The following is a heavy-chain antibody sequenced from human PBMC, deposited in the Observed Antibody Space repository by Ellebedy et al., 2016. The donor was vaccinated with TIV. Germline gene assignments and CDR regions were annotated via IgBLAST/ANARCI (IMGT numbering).Heavy chain of an antibody. CDR3: ARVAAAGHLSSVDF. D-gene: IGHD2-21*02. Sequence: SETLSLTXTVSGGSIVNSPYFWGWIRQPPGKGLEWIGSISYRGSTFYIPALKSRVTMSVDTSKDQFSLKVRSATAADTAFYFCARVAAAGHLSSVDFWGQGTLVTVSS. CDR1: GGSIVNSPYF. J-gene: IGHJ4*02. CDR2: ISYRGST. V-gene: IGHV4-39*01.